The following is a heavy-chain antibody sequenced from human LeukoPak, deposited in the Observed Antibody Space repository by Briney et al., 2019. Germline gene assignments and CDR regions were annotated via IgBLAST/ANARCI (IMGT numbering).Heavy chain of an antibody. J-gene: IGHJ5*02. D-gene: IGHD2-8*01. V-gene: IGHV4-59*12. CDR1: GGSISSYY. Sequence: SETLSLTCTVSGGSISSYYWSWIRQPPGKGLEWIGYIYYSGSTNYNPSLKSRVTISVDTSKNQFSLKLSSVTAADTAVYYCAREGTSGSPDWFDPWGQGTLVTVSS. CDR2: IYYSGST. CDR3: AREGTSGSPDWFDP.